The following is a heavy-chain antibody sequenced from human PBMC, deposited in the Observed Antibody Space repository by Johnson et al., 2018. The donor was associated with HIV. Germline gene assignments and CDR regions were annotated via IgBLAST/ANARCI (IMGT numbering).Heavy chain of an antibody. V-gene: IGHV3-7*01. D-gene: IGHD6-19*01. CDR1: GFTFNKYW. CDR3: AKRRVAGDDAFDV. Sequence: EVQLVESGGGLVQPGGSLRLSCAASGFTFNKYWMSWVRQAPGKGLEWVANIKQDGSERYYVDSVKGRFTISRDNAKKSLYLQMTSLRAEDTAMYYCAKRRVAGDDAFDVWGQGTMVIVSS. CDR2: IKQDGSER. J-gene: IGHJ3*01.